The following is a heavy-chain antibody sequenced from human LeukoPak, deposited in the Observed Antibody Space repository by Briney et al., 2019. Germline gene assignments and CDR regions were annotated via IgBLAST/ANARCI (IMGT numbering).Heavy chain of an antibody. Sequence: PGGSLRLSCAASGFTFSIYSITWVRQAPGKGLEWVSYISSGSTTVYYTDSVKGRFTISRDNAKNSLYLQMNSLRAEDTAVYYCATRWGFWGQGTLVTVSS. V-gene: IGHV3-48*01. CDR3: ATRWGF. CDR2: ISSGSTTV. CDR1: GFTFSIYS. D-gene: IGHD3-16*01. J-gene: IGHJ4*02.